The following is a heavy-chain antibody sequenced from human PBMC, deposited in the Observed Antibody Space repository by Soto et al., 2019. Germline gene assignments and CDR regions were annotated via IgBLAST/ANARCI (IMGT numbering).Heavy chain of an antibody. V-gene: IGHV3-30-3*01. CDR3: AGIKWIQLYYFDY. CDR2: ISYDGSNK. CDR1: GFTFSSYA. Sequence: GGSLRLSCAASGFTFSSYAMHWVRQAPGKGLEWVAVISYDGSNKYYADSVKGRFTISRDNSKNTLYLEMNSLRAEDTAVYYCAGIKWIQLYYFDYWGQGTLVTVSS. J-gene: IGHJ4*02. D-gene: IGHD5-18*01.